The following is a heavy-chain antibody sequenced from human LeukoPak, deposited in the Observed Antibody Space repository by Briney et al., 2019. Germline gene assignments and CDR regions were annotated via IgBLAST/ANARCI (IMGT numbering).Heavy chain of an antibody. CDR1: GLTVSSNC. J-gene: IGHJ4*02. CDR2: ISSSGSTI. CDR3: AKAGAVVVVAAKYFDY. D-gene: IGHD2-15*01. Sequence: GGSLRLSCAASGLTVSSNCMNWVRQAPGKGLEWVSYISSSGSTIYYADSVKGRFTISRDNAKNSLYLQMNSLRAEDTAVYYCAKAGAVVVVAAKYFDYWGQGTLVTVSS. V-gene: IGHV3-48*04.